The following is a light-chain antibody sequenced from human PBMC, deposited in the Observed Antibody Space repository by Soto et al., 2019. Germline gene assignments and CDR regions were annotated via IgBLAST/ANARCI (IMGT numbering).Light chain of an antibody. V-gene: IGKV1-39*01. CDR3: QQSYSTPQT. CDR2: AAS. CDR1: QSISTY. Sequence: DIQMTQSPSSLSASVGDRVIITCRASQSISTYLNRYQHKPGKAPNLLIYAASSLQSGVPSRFSGSGSGTDFTLTISSLQPEDFATYYCQQSYSTPQTFGQGTKMEIK. J-gene: IGKJ2*01.